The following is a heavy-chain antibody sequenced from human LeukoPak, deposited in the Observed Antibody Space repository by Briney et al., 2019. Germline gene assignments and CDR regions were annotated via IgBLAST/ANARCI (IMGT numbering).Heavy chain of an antibody. CDR3: ARASPPFGGATAPSYYFDY. J-gene: IGHJ4*02. V-gene: IGHV3-9*01. Sequence: GGSLRLSCAASGFTFDDYGMHWVRQAPGKGLEWVSGISWNSGNIGYADSVKGRFTISRDDAKNSLYLQMNSLRAEDTALYYCARASPPFGGATAPSYYFDYWGQGTLATVSS. CDR1: GFTFDDYG. CDR2: ISWNSGNI. D-gene: IGHD3-16*01.